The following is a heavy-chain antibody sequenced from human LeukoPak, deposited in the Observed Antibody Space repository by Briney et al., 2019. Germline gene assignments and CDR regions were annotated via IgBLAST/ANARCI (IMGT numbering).Heavy chain of an antibody. Sequence: TSVKVSCKASGFTFTSSAVQWVRQARGQRLEWIGWIVVSRGNTNNPHKFQERVTITRDMSTSTAYMELSSLRSEDTGVYYCAVILGYCSGGSCLATDYFDYWGQGTLVTVSS. V-gene: IGHV1-58*01. CDR1: GFTFTSSA. CDR3: AVILGYCSGGSCLATDYFDY. CDR2: IVVSRGNT. J-gene: IGHJ4*02. D-gene: IGHD2-15*01.